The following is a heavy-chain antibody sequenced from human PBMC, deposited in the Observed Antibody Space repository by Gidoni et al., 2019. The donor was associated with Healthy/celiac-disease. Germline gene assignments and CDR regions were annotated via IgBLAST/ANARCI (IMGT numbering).Heavy chain of an antibody. CDR2: IYHSGST. J-gene: IGHJ3*02. CDR3: ASSRFSGNYYESSEVSGAFDI. CDR1: GGSISSSNW. D-gene: IGHD3-22*01. V-gene: IGHV4-4*02. Sequence: QVQLQESGPGLVKPSGTLSLTCAVSGGSISSSNWWSWVRQPPGKGLEWIGEIYHSGSTNYNPSLKSRVTISVDKSKNQFSLKLSSVTAADTAVYYCASSRFSGNYYESSEVSGAFDIWGQGTMVTVSS.